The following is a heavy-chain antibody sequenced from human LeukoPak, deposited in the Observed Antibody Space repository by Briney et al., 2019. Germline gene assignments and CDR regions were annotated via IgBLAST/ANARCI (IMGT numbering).Heavy chain of an antibody. Sequence: SETLSLTCTVSGGSISSGTYYWSWIRQHPGKGLEWIGHIYYSGSTYYNPSLKSRVAISADTSKNQFSLRLSSVTAADTAVYYCARVGGYFDYWGQGAPVTVSS. CDR1: GGSISSGTYY. V-gene: IGHV4-31*03. CDR2: IYYSGST. CDR3: ARVGGYFDY. D-gene: IGHD3-10*01. J-gene: IGHJ4*02.